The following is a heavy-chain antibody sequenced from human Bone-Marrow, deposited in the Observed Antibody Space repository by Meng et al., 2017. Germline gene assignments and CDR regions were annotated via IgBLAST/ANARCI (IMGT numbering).Heavy chain of an antibody. D-gene: IGHD5-18*01. CDR2: ISSSSSYI. Sequence: GESLKISCAASGFTFSSYSMDWVRQAPGKGLEWVSSISSSSSYIYYADSVKGRFTISRDNAKNSLYLQMNSLRAEDTAVYYCARESGAAYSYGTLYYYYYGMDVWGQGTTVTVSS. CDR1: GFTFSSYS. J-gene: IGHJ6*02. V-gene: IGHV3-21*01. CDR3: ARESGAAYSYGTLYYYYYGMDV.